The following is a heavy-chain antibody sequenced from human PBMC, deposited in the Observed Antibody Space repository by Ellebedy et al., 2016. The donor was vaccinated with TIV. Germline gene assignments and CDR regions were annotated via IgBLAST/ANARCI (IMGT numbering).Heavy chain of an antibody. CDR2: INDRGST. J-gene: IGHJ6*02. CDR3: ARGALAILGVVTGYYGLDV. V-gene: IGHV4-34*01. CDR1: GASFSGNY. D-gene: IGHD3-3*01. Sequence: MPSETLSLTCAVYGASFSGNYWSWIRQPTGKGLEWIGEINDRGSTHYNPSLKSRVTISVYTSKTQFALKLTSGSAADTAVYYCARGALAILGVVTGYYGLDVWGQGTTVTVSS.